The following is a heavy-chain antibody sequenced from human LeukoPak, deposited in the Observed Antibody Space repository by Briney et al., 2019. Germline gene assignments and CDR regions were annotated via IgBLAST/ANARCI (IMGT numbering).Heavy chain of an antibody. Sequence: SETLSLTCAVYGGSFSGYYWSWIRQPPGKGLEWIGEINHSGSTNYNPSLKSGVTISVDTSKNQFSLKLSSVTAADTAVYYCARGRGYQLLLGGFYYYYYMDVWGKGTTVTVSS. CDR1: GGSFSGYY. V-gene: IGHV4-34*01. D-gene: IGHD2-2*01. CDR2: INHSGST. CDR3: ARGRGYQLLLGGFYYYYYMDV. J-gene: IGHJ6*03.